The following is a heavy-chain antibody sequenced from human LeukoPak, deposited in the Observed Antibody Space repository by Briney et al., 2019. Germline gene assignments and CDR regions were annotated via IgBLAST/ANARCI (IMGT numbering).Heavy chain of an antibody. V-gene: IGHV1-24*01. CDR1: GYTLTELS. Sequence: RASVKVSCKVSGYTLTELSMHWVRQAPGKGLEWMGGFDPEDGETIYAQKFQGRVSMTEDTSTDTAYMELSSLRSEDTAVYYCAATPTIAAAGIIGIDHWGQGTLVTVSS. CDR3: AATPTIAAAGIIGIDH. D-gene: IGHD6-13*01. CDR2: FDPEDGET. J-gene: IGHJ4*02.